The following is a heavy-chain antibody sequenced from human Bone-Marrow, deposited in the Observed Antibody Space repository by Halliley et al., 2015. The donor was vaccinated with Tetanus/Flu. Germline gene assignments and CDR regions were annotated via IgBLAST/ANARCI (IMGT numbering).Heavy chain of an antibody. D-gene: IGHD6-19*01. CDR2: THNSGTA. CDR3: ARGISVAGT. J-gene: IGHJ4*02. V-gene: IGHV4-59*13. Sequence: PGKGLEWIGYTHNSGTANYNASLRSRVTISLDTSTNQFFLNLTSLTVADTAVYYCARGISVAGTWGQGTLVTVSS.